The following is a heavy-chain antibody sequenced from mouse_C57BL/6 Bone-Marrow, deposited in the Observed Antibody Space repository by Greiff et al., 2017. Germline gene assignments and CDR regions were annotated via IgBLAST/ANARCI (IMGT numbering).Heavy chain of an antibody. V-gene: IGHV1-81*01. J-gene: IGHJ2*01. CDR3: ARGGRSTMVTTGGDYFDY. CDR2: IYPRSGNT. Sequence: QVQLQQSGAELARPGASVKLSCKASGYTFTSYGISWVKQRTGQGLEWIGEIYPRSGNTYYTEKFKGKATLTADKSSSTAYMELRSLTSEDSAVYFCARGGRSTMVTTGGDYFDYWGQGTTLTVSS. CDR1: GYTFTSYG. D-gene: IGHD2-2*01.